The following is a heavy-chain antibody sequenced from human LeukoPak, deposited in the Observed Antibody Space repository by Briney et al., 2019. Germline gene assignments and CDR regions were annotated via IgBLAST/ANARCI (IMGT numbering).Heavy chain of an antibody. CDR3: ARRPYSGSYYYFDY. Sequence: SETLSLTCTVSGGSISSSSYYWGWIRQPPGKGLEWIGNVYYTGSTYYNPSLKSRVAISVGTSKNQFSLKLSSVTAADTAVYYCARRPYSGSYYYFDYWGQGTLVTVSS. CDR1: GGSISSSSYY. CDR2: VYYTGST. D-gene: IGHD1-26*01. J-gene: IGHJ4*02. V-gene: IGHV4-39*01.